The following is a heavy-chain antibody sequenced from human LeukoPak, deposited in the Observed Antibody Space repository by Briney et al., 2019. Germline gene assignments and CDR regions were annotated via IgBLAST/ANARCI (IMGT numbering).Heavy chain of an antibody. Sequence: SETLSLTCAVYGGSFSDYYWTWIRQPPGKGLEWIGEINHSGSTNYNPSLKSRVTISVDTSKNQFSLKLSSVTAADTAVYYCARGTEVPAAMRVWFDPWGQGTLVTVSS. D-gene: IGHD2-2*01. CDR3: ARGTEVPAAMRVWFDP. CDR2: INHSGST. V-gene: IGHV4-34*01. CDR1: GGSFSDYY. J-gene: IGHJ5*02.